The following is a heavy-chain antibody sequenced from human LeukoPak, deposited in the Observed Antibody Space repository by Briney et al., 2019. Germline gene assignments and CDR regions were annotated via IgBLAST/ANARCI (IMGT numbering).Heavy chain of an antibody. CDR2: ISYDGKNK. D-gene: IGHD6-13*01. V-gene: IGHV3-30*18. Sequence: PGGSLRLSCAASGFTFSRYGMHWVRQAPGKGLEWVAVISYDGKNKYSVDSVKGRFTISRDNSKNTLFLQMNSLRAEDTAVYYCAKEGYSTIWIPIGYWGQGTLVTVSS. J-gene: IGHJ4*02. CDR3: AKEGYSTIWIPIGY. CDR1: GFTFSRYG.